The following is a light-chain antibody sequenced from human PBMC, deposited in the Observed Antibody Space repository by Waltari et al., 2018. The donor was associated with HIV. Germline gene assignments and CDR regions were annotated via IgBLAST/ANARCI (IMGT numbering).Light chain of an antibody. Sequence: DIQMTQSPSSLSASVGDRVNLTCRASQTVTGYLNWYQQKPGRAPNLLIYGASTLQSGVPSRFSGSGSVTDYTLTISSLQPEDFATYFCRQSYSIPYTFGLGTKLEIK. V-gene: IGKV1-39*01. CDR1: QTVTGY. CDR2: GAS. J-gene: IGKJ2*01. CDR3: RQSYSIPYT.